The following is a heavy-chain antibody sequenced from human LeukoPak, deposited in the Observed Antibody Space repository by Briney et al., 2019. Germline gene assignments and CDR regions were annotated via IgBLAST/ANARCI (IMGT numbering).Heavy chain of an antibody. D-gene: IGHD6-13*01. Sequence: ASVKVSCKASGYTFTSYGISWVRQAPGQGLEWMGWISAYNGNTNYAQKLQGRVTMTTDTSTSTAYMELSRLRSDDTAVYYCARLLGYSSSWYSNFQHWGQGTLVTVSS. V-gene: IGHV1-18*01. CDR2: ISAYNGNT. CDR1: GYTFTSYG. J-gene: IGHJ1*01. CDR3: ARLLGYSSSWYSNFQH.